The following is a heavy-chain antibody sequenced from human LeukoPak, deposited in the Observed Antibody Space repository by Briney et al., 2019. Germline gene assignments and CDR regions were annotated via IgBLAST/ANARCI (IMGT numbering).Heavy chain of an antibody. CDR3: ATSGYCSGGSCYSGAFDI. Sequence: PGGSLRLSCAASGFTFSSYSMNWVRQAPGKGLEWVSSISSSSYIYYADSVKGRFTISRDNAKNSLYLQMNSLRAEDTAVYYCATSGYCSGGSCYSGAFDIWGQGTMVTVSS. CDR2: ISSSSYI. D-gene: IGHD2-15*01. CDR1: GFTFSSYS. J-gene: IGHJ3*02. V-gene: IGHV3-21*01.